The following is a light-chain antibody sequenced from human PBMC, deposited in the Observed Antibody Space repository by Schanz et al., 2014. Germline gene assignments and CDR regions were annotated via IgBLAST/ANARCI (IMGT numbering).Light chain of an antibody. Sequence: QSALTQPPSASGSPGQSVTISCTGTSSDVGGYNYVSWYQQHPGKAPKLMIYEVSKRPSGVPDRFSGSKSGNTASLTVSGLQAEDEAAYYCCSYAGIYSWVFGGGTKLTVL. CDR1: SSDVGGYNY. CDR2: EVS. V-gene: IGLV2-8*01. CDR3: CSYAGIYSWV. J-gene: IGLJ3*02.